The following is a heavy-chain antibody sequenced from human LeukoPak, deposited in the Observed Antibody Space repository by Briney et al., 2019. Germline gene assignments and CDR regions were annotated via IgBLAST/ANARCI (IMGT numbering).Heavy chain of an antibody. CDR1: GFIFDDYA. CDR3: AELGITMIGGV. J-gene: IGHJ6*04. Sequence: GGSLRLSCAASGFIFDDYAMHWVRQAPGKGLEWVSSISISSNYIYYADSVKGRFTISRDNAKNSLYLQMNSLRAEDTAVYYCAELGITMIGGVWGKGTTVTISS. V-gene: IGHV3-21*01. D-gene: IGHD3-10*02. CDR2: ISISSNYI.